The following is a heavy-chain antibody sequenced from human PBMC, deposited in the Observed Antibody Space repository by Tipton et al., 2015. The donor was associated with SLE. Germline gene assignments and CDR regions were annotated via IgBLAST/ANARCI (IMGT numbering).Heavy chain of an antibody. D-gene: IGHD5-12*01. CDR1: GGSISSQY. V-gene: IGHV4-59*11. J-gene: IGHJ5*02. CDR3: ARDRHYRGNVWFDP. Sequence: TLSLTCSVSGGSISSQYWSWIRQPPGKGLEWIGFIYSSGSTNYNPSLKSRVTISVDMSKNQFSLKLTPVTAADTAVYYCARDRHYRGNVWFDPWGQGTQVTVSS. CDR2: IYSSGST.